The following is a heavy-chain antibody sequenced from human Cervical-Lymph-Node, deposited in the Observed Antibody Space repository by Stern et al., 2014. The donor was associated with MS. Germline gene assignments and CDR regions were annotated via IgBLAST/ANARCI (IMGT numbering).Heavy chain of an antibody. CDR1: GFAFSDHG. V-gene: IGHV3-30*18. CDR2: ISNDGRHK. CDR3: AKDAGDYSSGWYDLDY. J-gene: IGHJ4*02. Sequence: QLVESEGGVVQPGRSLRLSCAASGFAFSDHGMHWVRQAPGKGLEWVAVISNDGRHKYYVDSVGGRFTVSRDNSKNTLFLQMNSLRAEDTAVYYCAKDAGDYSSGWYDLDYWGQGTLVTVS. D-gene: IGHD6-19*01.